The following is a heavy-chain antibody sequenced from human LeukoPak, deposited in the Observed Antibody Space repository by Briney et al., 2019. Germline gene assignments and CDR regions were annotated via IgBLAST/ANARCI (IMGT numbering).Heavy chain of an antibody. J-gene: IGHJ5*02. Sequence: GGSLRLSCAASGFTFSSYSMNWVRQAPGKGLEWVSYISSSGSTIYYADSVRGRFTISRDNAKNSLYLQMNSLRAEDTAVYYCARECGWLRGFDPWGQGTLVTVSS. CDR2: ISSSGSTI. CDR1: GFTFSSYS. D-gene: IGHD5-12*01. CDR3: ARECGWLRGFDP. V-gene: IGHV3-48*04.